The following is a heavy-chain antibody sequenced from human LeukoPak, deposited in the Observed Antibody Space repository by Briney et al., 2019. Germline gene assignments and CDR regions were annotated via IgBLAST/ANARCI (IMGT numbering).Heavy chain of an antibody. Sequence: ASVKVSCKVSGYMFTSNALSWVRQAPGQGLEWMGRIGPYSGHTNYAQRLQGRVTMTTDSSTSTAYMELRSLRSDDTAVYYCAKLGATVGYSPIDYWGQGTLVTVSS. J-gene: IGHJ4*02. CDR1: GYMFTSNA. CDR3: AKLGATVGYSPIDY. D-gene: IGHD1-26*01. V-gene: IGHV1-18*01. CDR2: IGPYSGHT.